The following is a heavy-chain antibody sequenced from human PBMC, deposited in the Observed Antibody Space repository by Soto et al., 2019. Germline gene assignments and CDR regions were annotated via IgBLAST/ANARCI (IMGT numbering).Heavy chain of an antibody. CDR2: IYYSGST. V-gene: IGHV4-39*01. CDR1: GGSISRIRYY. CDR3: ASPIPTYYDFWSGYYG. J-gene: IGHJ4*02. Sequence: SETLSLTFTVSGGSISRIRYYWGWLRPPPGKGLEWIGSIYYSGSTYYNPSLKSRVTISVDTSKNQFSLKLSSVTAADTAVYYCASPIPTYYDFWSGYYGWVQGTLVT. D-gene: IGHD3-3*01.